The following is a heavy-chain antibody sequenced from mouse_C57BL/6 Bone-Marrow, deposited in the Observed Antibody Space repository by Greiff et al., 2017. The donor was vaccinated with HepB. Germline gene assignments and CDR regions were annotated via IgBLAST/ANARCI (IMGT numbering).Heavy chain of an antibody. CDR3: ARLRRYYAMDY. D-gene: IGHD2-12*01. CDR1: GYTFTDYY. CDR2: INPYNGGT. V-gene: IGHV1-19*01. J-gene: IGHJ4*01. Sequence: VQLKESGPVLVKPGASVKMSCKASGYTFTDYYMNWVKQSHGKSLEWIGVINPYNGGTSYNQKFKGKATLTVDKSSSTAYMELNSLTSEDSAVYYCARLRRYYAMDYWGQGTSVTVSS.